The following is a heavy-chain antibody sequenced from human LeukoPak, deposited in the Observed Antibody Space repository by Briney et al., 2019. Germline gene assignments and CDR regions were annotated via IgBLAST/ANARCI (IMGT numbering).Heavy chain of an antibody. D-gene: IGHD1-26*01. CDR1: GGSFSGYY. J-gene: IGHJ4*02. V-gene: IGHV4-59*01. CDR3: ASGWSSYYFDY. Sequence: SETLSLTCAVYGGSFSGYYWSWIRQPPGKGLEWIGYIYYSGSTNYNPSLKSRVTISVDTSKNQFSLKLSSVTAADTAVYYCASGWSSYYFDYWGQGTLVTVSS. CDR2: IYYSGST.